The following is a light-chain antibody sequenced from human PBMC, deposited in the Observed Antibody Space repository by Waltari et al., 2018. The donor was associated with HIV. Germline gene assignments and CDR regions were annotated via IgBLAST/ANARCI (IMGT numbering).Light chain of an antibody. CDR1: QSIGDN. CDR3: HQSKSLPGT. Sequence: EIVLTQSPDFQSVTPKESVTITCRTSQSIGDNLHWSQQKPGQSPQLLIKYASQSFPGVPSRFSGSGSGTVFTLTINGLEAEDAATYYCHQSKSLPGTFGQGTKVEIK. V-gene: IGKV6-21*01. CDR2: YAS. J-gene: IGKJ1*01.